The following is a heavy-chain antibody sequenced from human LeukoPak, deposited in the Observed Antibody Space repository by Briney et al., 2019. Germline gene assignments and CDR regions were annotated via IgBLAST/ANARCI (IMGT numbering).Heavy chain of an antibody. V-gene: IGHV1-69*01. D-gene: IGHD5-18*01. CDR1: GGTFSSYA. Sequence: GTSVKVSCKASGGTFSSYAISWVRQAPGQGLEWMGGIIPIFGTANYAQKFQGRVTITADESTSTAYMELSSLRSEDTAVYYCARMSSELWLTYYFGYWGQGTLVTVSS. CDR2: IIPIFGTA. CDR3: ARMSSELWLTYYFGY. J-gene: IGHJ4*02.